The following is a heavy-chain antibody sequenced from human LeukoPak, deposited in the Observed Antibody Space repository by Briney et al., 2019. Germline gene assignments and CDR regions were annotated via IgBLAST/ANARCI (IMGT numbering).Heavy chain of an antibody. Sequence: ASVKVSCKASGYTFTSYGISWVRQAPGQGLEWMGWISAYNGNTNYAQKLQGRVTMTTDTSTSTACMELRSLRSDDTAVYYCAHGIAAAGTYYFDYWGQGTLVTVSS. V-gene: IGHV1-18*01. D-gene: IGHD6-13*01. CDR1: GYTFTSYG. CDR2: ISAYNGNT. J-gene: IGHJ4*02. CDR3: AHGIAAAGTYYFDY.